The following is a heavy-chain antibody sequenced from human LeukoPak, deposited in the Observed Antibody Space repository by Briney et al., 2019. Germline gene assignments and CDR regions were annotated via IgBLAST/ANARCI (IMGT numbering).Heavy chain of an antibody. CDR1: GYTFTSYA. D-gene: IGHD1-26*01. V-gene: IGHV1-18*01. Sequence: ASVKVSCKASGYTFTSYAMHWVRQAPGQGLEWMGWISAYNGNTNYAQKLQGRVTMTTDTSTSTAYMELRSLRSDDTAVYYCARDPDSGSYPYYYHYMDVWGKGTTVTVSS. CDR3: ARDPDSGSYPYYYHYMDV. CDR2: ISAYNGNT. J-gene: IGHJ6*03.